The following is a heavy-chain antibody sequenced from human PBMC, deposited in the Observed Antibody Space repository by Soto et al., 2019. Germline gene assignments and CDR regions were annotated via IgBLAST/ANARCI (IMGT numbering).Heavy chain of an antibody. CDR3: AREEAYDFWSGPLDY. CDR1: GFTFSSYA. Sequence: QVQLVESGGGVVQPGRSLRLSCAASGFTFSSYAMHWVRQAPGKGLEWVAVISYDGSNKYYADSVKGRFTISRDNSKNTLYLQMNSRRAEDTAVYYCAREEAYDFWSGPLDYWGQGTLVTVSS. J-gene: IGHJ4*02. CDR2: ISYDGSNK. D-gene: IGHD3-3*01. V-gene: IGHV3-30-3*01.